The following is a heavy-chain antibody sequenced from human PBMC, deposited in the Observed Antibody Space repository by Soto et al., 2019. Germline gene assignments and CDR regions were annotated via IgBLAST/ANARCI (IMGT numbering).Heavy chain of an antibody. CDR3: AGRGTTVTISDY. CDR1: GGSINSMNW. V-gene: IGHV4-4*02. J-gene: IGHJ4*02. CDR2: IYYSGIT. D-gene: IGHD4-4*01. Sequence: SETLSLTCAVSGGSINSMNWWSWVRQPPGKGLEWIGEIYYSGITSYNPSLKSRVTVSMDKSKNQFSLKMTSVTAADTAVYYCAGRGTTVTISDYWGQGTLVTVSS.